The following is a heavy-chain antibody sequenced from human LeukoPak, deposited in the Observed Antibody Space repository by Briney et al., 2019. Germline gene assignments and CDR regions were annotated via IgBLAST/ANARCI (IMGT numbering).Heavy chain of an antibody. J-gene: IGHJ5*02. CDR1: GFTFSSYG. D-gene: IGHD3-22*01. Sequence: GGSLRLSCAASGFTFSSYGMHWVRQAPGKGLEWVAVISYDGSDKYYADSVKGRFTISRDNSKNTLYLQMNSLRAEDTAVYYCAKDLKYYDSSGYLWFDPWGQGTLVTVSS. CDR2: ISYDGSDK. CDR3: AKDLKYYDSSGYLWFDP. V-gene: IGHV3-30*18.